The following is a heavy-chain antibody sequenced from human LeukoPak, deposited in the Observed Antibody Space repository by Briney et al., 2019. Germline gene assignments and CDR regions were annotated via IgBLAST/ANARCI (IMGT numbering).Heavy chain of an antibody. Sequence: SETLSLTCAVYGGSFSGYYWSWIRQPPGKGLEWIGEINHSGSTNYNPSLKSRVTISVDTSKNQFSLKLSSVTAADTAVYYCARRQCSSTSCYSIWFDPWGQGTLVTVSS. CDR2: INHSGST. V-gene: IGHV4-34*01. CDR3: ARRQCSSTSCYSIWFDP. D-gene: IGHD2-2*01. J-gene: IGHJ5*02. CDR1: GGSFSGYY.